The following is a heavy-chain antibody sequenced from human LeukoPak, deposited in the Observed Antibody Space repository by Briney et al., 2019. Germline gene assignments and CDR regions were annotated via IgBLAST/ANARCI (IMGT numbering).Heavy chain of an antibody. CDR2: IKQDGSEK. CDR3: ARTYSSGWYDY. Sequence: GGSLRLSCAASGFTFSSYWMSWVHQAPGKGLEWVANIKQDGSEKYYVDSVKGRFTISRDNAKNSLYLQMNSLRAEDTAVYYCARTYSSGWYDYWGQGTLVTVSS. D-gene: IGHD6-19*01. CDR1: GFTFSSYW. V-gene: IGHV3-7*01. J-gene: IGHJ4*02.